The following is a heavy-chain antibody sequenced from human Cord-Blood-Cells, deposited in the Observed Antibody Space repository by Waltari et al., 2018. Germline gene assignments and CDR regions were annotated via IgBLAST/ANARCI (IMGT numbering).Heavy chain of an antibody. D-gene: IGHD3-10*01. J-gene: IGHJ4*02. V-gene: IGHV1-69*02. CDR3: ARSEVQAPPGY. Sequence: QVQLVQSGAEVKKPGSPVKVSCKASAGTFSSYPISWVRQAPGQGLEWMGRIIPILGIASYAQKFQGRVTITADKSTSTAYMELSSLRSEDTAVYYCARSEVQAPPGYWGQGTLVTVSS. CDR2: IIPILGIA. CDR1: AGTFSSYP.